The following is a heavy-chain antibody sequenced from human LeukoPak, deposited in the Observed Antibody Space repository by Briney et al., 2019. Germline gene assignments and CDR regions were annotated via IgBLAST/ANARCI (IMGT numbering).Heavy chain of an antibody. D-gene: IGHD3-22*01. CDR1: GYTFTSYD. J-gene: IGHJ4*02. V-gene: IGHV1-8*01. CDR2: MNPNSGNT. CDR3: ARVLYYYDSSGYYYFDY. Sequence: GSVKVSCKASGYTFTSYDINWVRQATGQGLEWMGWMNPNSGNTGYAQKFQGRVTMTRDTSISTAYMELSSLRSEDTAVYYCARVLYYYDSSGYYYFDYWGQGTLVTVSS.